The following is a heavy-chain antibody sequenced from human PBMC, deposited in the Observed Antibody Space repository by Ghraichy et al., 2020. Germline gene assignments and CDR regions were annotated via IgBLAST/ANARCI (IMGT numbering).Heavy chain of an antibody. D-gene: IGHD3-22*01. CDR1: GGSFSGYY. CDR3: ARGRVFRNDSSGYYYGARRVVFDY. Sequence: SETLSLTCAVYGGSFSGYYWSWIRQPPGKGLEWIGEINHSGSTNYNPSLKSRVTISVDTSKNQFSLKLSSVTAADTAVYYCARGRVFRNDSSGYYYGARRVVFDYWGQGTLVTVSS. V-gene: IGHV4-34*01. J-gene: IGHJ4*02. CDR2: INHSGST.